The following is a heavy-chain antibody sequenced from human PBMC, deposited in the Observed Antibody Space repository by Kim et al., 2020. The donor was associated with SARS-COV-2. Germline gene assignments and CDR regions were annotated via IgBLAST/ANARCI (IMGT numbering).Heavy chain of an antibody. D-gene: IGHD5-18*01. CDR1: GDSVSSNTAA. J-gene: IGHJ4*02. CDR2: TYYRSKWYN. CDR3: ARDWGGYSPAFDS. V-gene: IGHV6-1*01. Sequence: SQTLSLTCAISGDSVSSNTAAWNWIRQSPSRGLEWLGRTYYRSKWYNDYAMSVKSRITLNVDTSKNQFSLQLSSVTPGDTAVYYCARDWGGYSPAFDSWGQGTLVTVSS.